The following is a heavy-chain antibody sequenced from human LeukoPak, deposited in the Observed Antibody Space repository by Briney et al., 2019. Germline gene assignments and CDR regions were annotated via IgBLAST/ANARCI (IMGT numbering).Heavy chain of an antibody. J-gene: IGHJ6*02. CDR2: ISGSGGST. V-gene: IGHV3-23*01. D-gene: IGHD3-10*01. CDR1: GFTFSSYA. CDR3: AQDSIYYGSGSYYNPSNYYGMDV. Sequence: GGSLRLSCAASGFTFSSYAMSWVRQAPGKGLEWVSAISGSGGSTYYADSVKGRFTISRDNSKNTLYLHMNSLRAEDTAVYYCAQDSIYYGSGSYYNPSNYYGMDVWGQGTTVTVSS.